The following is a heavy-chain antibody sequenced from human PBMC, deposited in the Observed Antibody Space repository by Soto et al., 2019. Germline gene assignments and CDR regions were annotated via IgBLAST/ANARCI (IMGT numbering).Heavy chain of an antibody. CDR2: IYYSGRT. D-gene: IGHD3-22*01. Sequence: SETLSLTCSVSGGSISSGDYYWSWIRQHPGKGLEWIGYIYYSGRTYYNPSLQSRLTISLDTSKNQFSLKLSSVTAADTAVYYCARTHYSDSSGYSDYWGQGTLVTVYS. V-gene: IGHV4-31*03. CDR3: ARTHYSDSSGYSDY. J-gene: IGHJ4*02. CDR1: GGSISSGDYY.